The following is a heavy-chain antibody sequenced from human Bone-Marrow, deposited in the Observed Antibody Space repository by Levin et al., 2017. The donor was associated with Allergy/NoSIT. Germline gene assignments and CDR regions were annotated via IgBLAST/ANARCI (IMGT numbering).Heavy chain of an antibody. CDR1: GVIFSNYG. V-gene: IGHV3-33*01. CDR2: IWSDGINK. D-gene: IGHD5-24*01. CDR3: ARDKIQVWLQVGILDS. J-gene: IGHJ4*02. Sequence: GESLKISCAASGVIFSNYGMHWVRQAPGKGLEWVAVIWSDGINKDYADSVKGRFTISRDNSKNTLYLEMDSLTAEDTAVYFCARDKIQVWLQVGILDSWGQGTLVTVSS.